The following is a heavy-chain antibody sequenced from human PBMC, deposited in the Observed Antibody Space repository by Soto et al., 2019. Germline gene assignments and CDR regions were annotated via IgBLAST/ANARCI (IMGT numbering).Heavy chain of an antibody. Sequence: PSETLSLTCTVSGGSMSSYYWSWIRQPPGKGLEWIGCFYYSGSTNYNPSLKSRVTISVDASKNQFSLKLSSVTAADTAVYYCARGGGEILDYWGQGTLVTVPQ. D-gene: IGHD3-10*01. CDR2: FYYSGST. J-gene: IGHJ4*02. CDR1: GGSMSSYY. V-gene: IGHV4-59*01. CDR3: ARGGGEILDY.